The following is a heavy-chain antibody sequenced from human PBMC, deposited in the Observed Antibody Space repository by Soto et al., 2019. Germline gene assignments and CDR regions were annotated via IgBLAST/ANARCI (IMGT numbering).Heavy chain of an antibody. V-gene: IGHV1-69*08. CDR1: GGTFNSYT. D-gene: IGHD1-26*01. Sequence: QVQLVQSAAEVKKPGSSVRVSCKTSGGTFNSYTFSWVRQAPGQGLEWMGRVIPALDTRTYSRKFQGRITITADKITNTVYLELSSLTSEDAALYFCAARSCSSTTCFHPGPDWGQGTLVAVSS. CDR2: VIPALDTR. CDR3: AARSCSSTTCFHPGPD. J-gene: IGHJ4*02.